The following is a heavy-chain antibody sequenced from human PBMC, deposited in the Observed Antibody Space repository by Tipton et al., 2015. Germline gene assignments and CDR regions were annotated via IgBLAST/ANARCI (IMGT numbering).Heavy chain of an antibody. CDR2: MFYSGSA. CDR3: ARLGGVVVGVAATTRFTTPDFWFDS. V-gene: IGHV4-39*01. Sequence: TLSLTCTVSGDSISSGSYYWGWIRQPPGKGLEWIGNMFYSGSAYYNPALNSRVTISVDTSENQFSLRLSSVTAADTAVYYCARLGGVVVGVAATTRFTTPDFWFDSWGQGTLVTVSS. J-gene: IGHJ5*01. D-gene: IGHD2-15*01. CDR1: GDSISSGSYY.